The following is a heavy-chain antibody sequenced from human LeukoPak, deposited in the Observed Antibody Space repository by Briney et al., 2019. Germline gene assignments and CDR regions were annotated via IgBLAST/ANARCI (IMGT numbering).Heavy chain of an antibody. Sequence: SQTPSLTCTVSGGSISSEDYCWGWVRQHPGKGLEWIAYTYYSGSAYYSPSLKSRVSISVDTSKNQFSLKLSSVTAADTAVYYCARSPSKKTVGSYFDCWGQGGLVTVSS. CDR3: ARSPSKKTVGSYFDC. J-gene: IGHJ4*02. V-gene: IGHV4-31*03. D-gene: IGHD4-23*01. CDR1: GGSISSEDYC. CDR2: TYYSGSA.